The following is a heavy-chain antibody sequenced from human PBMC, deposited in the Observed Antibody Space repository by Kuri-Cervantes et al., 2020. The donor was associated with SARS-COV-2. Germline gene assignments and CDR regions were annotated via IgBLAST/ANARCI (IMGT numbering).Heavy chain of an antibody. CDR3: ASRTENSVFASGGGHYYYMDV. CDR1: GYRFTTFW. V-gene: IGHV5-51*01. J-gene: IGHJ6*03. Sequence: GGSLRLSCKGSGYRFTTFWIGWVRQMPGKGLEWMGIIYPGDSDTKYSPSFQGQVTISADKSISTAYLQWSSLKASDTAMYYCASRTENSVFASGGGHYYYMDVWGKGTTVTVSS. CDR2: IYPGDSDT. D-gene: IGHD3-3*02.